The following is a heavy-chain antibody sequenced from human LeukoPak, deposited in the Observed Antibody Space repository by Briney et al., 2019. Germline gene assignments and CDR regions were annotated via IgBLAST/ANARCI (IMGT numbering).Heavy chain of an antibody. CDR3: ARDWSCTSTSCRSKPFDY. D-gene: IGHD2-2*01. Sequence: SVKVSCKASGGTFSSYAISWVRQAPGQGLEWMGGIIPIFGTANYAQKFQGRVTITTDESTSTAYMELSSLRSEDTAVYYCARDWSCTSTSCRSKPFDYWGPGTLVTVSS. J-gene: IGHJ4*02. CDR1: GGTFSSYA. CDR2: IIPIFGTA. V-gene: IGHV1-69*05.